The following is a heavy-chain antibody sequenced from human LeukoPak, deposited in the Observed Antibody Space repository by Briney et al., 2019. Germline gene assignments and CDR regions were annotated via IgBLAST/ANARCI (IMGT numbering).Heavy chain of an antibody. V-gene: IGHV4-38-2*02. Sequence: ASETLSLTCAVSGYAISSGYHWGWIRQPPGEGLEWIGVVYRSGTTYYNPSLKSRVTISVDTSKNQISLTVRSVTAADTAVYYCARENWVFDYWGQGIPVTISS. D-gene: IGHD7-27*01. CDR3: ARENWVFDY. CDR1: GYAISSGYH. J-gene: IGHJ4*02. CDR2: VYRSGTT.